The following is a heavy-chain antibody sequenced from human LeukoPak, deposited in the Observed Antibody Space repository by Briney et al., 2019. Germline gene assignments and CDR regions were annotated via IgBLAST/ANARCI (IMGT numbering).Heavy chain of an antibody. D-gene: IGHD5-24*01. CDR1: GGSISSGGYY. V-gene: IGHV4-31*03. CDR2: IYYSGST. Sequence: SETLSLTCTVSGGSISSGGYYWSWIRQHPGKGLEWIGYIYYSGSTYYNPSLKSRVTISVDTSKNQFSLKLSSVTAADTAVYYCAGDTIRIRDGYNPFHAFDIWGQGTMVTVSS. CDR3: AGDTIRIRDGYNPFHAFDI. J-gene: IGHJ3*02.